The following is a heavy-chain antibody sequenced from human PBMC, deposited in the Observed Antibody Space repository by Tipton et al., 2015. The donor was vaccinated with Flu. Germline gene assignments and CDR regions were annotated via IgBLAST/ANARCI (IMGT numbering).Heavy chain of an antibody. CDR1: GFTFSSYW. V-gene: IGHV3-7*01. D-gene: IGHD3-10*01. J-gene: IGHJ5*01. CDR2: IKQDGRES. CDR3: VRKGSASAPTLFPLVS. Sequence: SLRLSCAASGFTFSSYWMSWVRQAPGKGLQWVANIKQDGRESYYVDSVKGRFTISRDNAKNSLYLQMNSLRAEDTAVYYCVRKGSASAPTLFPLVSWG.